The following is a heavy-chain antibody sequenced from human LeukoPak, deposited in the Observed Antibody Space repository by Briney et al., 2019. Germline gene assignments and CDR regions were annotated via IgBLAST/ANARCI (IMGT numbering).Heavy chain of an antibody. CDR2: IKQDGSEK. CDR3: ARVQLYYYGSGSYYNGNDY. Sequence: PGGSLRLSCAASGFTFSSYWMSWVRQAPGKGLEWVANIKQDGSEKYYVDSVKGRFTISRDNAKNSLYLQMNSLRAEDTAVYYCARVQLYYYGSGSYYNGNDYWGQGTLVTVSS. D-gene: IGHD3-10*01. CDR1: GFTFSSYW. V-gene: IGHV3-7*01. J-gene: IGHJ4*02.